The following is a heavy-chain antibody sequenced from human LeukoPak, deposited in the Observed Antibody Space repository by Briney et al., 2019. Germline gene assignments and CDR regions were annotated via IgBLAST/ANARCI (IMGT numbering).Heavy chain of an antibody. CDR3: ATTSQFSFQH. CDR1: GFTFSTYA. Sequence: HPGGSLRLSCAASGFTFSTYAMSWVRQAPGKGLEWVSMIAVSASNTYYADSVKGRFTISRDSSKNTLYLQMNSLTADDTAVYYCATTSQFSFQHWGQSTLVTVSS. V-gene: IGHV3-23*01. CDR2: IAVSASNT. J-gene: IGHJ1*01. D-gene: IGHD6-6*01.